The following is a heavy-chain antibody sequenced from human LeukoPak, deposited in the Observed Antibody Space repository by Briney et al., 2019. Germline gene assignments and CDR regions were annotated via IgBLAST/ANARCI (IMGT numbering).Heavy chain of an antibody. CDR2: INHSGST. CDR3: ARVVRRGSSGSPYYYYGMDV. J-gene: IGHJ6*02. CDR1: GGSFSGYY. D-gene: IGHD1-26*01. Sequence: SETLSLTCAVYGGSFSGYYWSWIRQPPGKGLEWIGEINHSGSTNYNPSLKSRVTISVDTSKNQFSLKLSSVTAADTAVYYCARVVRRGSSGSPYYYYGMDVWGQGTTVTVSS. V-gene: IGHV4-34*01.